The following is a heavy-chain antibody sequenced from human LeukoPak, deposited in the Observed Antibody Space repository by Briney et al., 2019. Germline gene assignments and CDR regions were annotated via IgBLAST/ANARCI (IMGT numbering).Heavy chain of an antibody. CDR3: AKDLDY. CDR2: ISWNSGSI. V-gene: IGHV3-9*01. J-gene: IGHJ4*02. Sequence: GGSLRLSCAASGFTVSNNYMSWVRQAPGKGLEWVSGISWNSGSIGYADSVKGRFTISRDNAKNSLYLQMNSLRAEDTALYYCAKDLDYWGQGTLVTVSS. CDR1: GFTVSNNY.